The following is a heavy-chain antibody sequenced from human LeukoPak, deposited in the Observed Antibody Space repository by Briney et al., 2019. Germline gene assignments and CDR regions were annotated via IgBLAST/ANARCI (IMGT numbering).Heavy chain of an antibody. Sequence: PSETLSLTCAVYGGSFSGYYWSWIRQPPGKGLEWIGEINHSGSTNFNPSLKSRVTISLDTSKNQFSLNLTSVTAADTAVYYCARGQVVREYWGQGTLVTVSS. CDR1: GGSFSGYY. D-gene: IGHD2-15*01. CDR3: ARGQVVREY. J-gene: IGHJ4*02. CDR2: INHSGST. V-gene: IGHV4-34*01.